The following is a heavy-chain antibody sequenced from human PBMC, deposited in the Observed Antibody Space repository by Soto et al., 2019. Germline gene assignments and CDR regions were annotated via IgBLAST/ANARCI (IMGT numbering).Heavy chain of an antibody. CDR2: ISSSSTI. CDR1: GFTFSSYS. CDR3: ARSRGDPTTYYDFWSGYSPYYYYYYMDV. Sequence: PGGSLRLSCAASGFTFSSYSMNWVRQAPGKGLEWVSYISSSSTIYYADSVKGRFTISRDNAKNSLYLQMNSLRAEDTAVYYCARSRGDPTTYYDFWSGYSPYYYYYYMDVWGKGTTVTVSS. D-gene: IGHD3-3*01. V-gene: IGHV3-48*01. J-gene: IGHJ6*03.